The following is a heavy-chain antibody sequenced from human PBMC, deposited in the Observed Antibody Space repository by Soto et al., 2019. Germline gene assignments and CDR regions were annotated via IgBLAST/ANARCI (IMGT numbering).Heavy chain of an antibody. CDR3: SIDRTIFGLGWYYGMDV. Sequence: ASVKVSCKASGYTFTGYYMHWVRQAPGQGLEWMGWINPNSGGSNYVQKFQGWVTMTRDTSISTAYTELSRLRSDDTAVYYFSIDRTIFGLGWYYGMDVWGQGTTVTVSS. CDR2: INPNSGGS. CDR1: GYTFTGYY. V-gene: IGHV1-2*04. J-gene: IGHJ6*02. D-gene: IGHD3-3*01.